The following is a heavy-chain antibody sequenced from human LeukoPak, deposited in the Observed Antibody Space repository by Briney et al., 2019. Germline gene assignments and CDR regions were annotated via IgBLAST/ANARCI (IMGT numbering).Heavy chain of an antibody. CDR1: GFTFSSYA. J-gene: IGHJ5*02. D-gene: IGHD5-18*01. V-gene: IGHV3-23*01. CDR3: AKHQGYRYVFDWFDP. CDR2: ISGSGGST. Sequence: GGSLRLSCAASGFTFSSYAMSWVRQAPGKGLEWVSAISGSGGSTYYADSVKGRFTISRDNSKNTLYLQMNSLRAEDTAVYYCAKHQGYRYVFDWFDPWGQGTLVTVSS.